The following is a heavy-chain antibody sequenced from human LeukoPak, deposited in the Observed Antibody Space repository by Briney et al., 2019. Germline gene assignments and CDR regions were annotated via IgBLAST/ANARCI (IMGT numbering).Heavy chain of an antibody. V-gene: IGHV3-30*18. J-gene: IGHJ5*02. CDR2: ISYDGSNK. CDR3: AKDEDAGVPAAMPNWFDP. CDR1: GFTFSSYG. Sequence: PGGSLRLSCAASGFTFSSYGMHWVRQAPGKGLEWVAVISYDGSNKYYADSVKGRFTISRNNSKNTLYLQMNSLRAEDTAVYYCAKDEDAGVPAAMPNWFDPWGQGTLVTVSS. D-gene: IGHD2-2*01.